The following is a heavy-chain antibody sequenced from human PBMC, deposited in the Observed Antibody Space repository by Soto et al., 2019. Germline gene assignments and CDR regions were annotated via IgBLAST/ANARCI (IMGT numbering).Heavy chain of an antibody. CDR2: IKEDGSEI. CDR1: EFNVMSYW. Sequence: GGSLRLSCAVSEFNVMSYWMSWVRQAPGKGLEWVASIKEDGSEIYYLQSVRGRFTISRDSAGNALHLAMNYLSAEDTGVYFCARDIGFDYVNWGQGTLVSVSS. J-gene: IGHJ4*02. V-gene: IGHV3-7*01. D-gene: IGHD3-16*01. CDR3: ARDIGFDYVN.